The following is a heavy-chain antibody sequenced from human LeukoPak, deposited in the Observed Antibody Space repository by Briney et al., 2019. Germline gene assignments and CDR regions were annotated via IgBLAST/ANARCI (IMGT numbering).Heavy chain of an antibody. CDR2: IYYSGST. CDR3: ARDMVRDSSSWYGAPLFDY. Sequence: SETLSLTCTVSGGSISSSSYYWGWIRQPPGKGLEWIGSIYYSGSTYYNPSLKSRVTISVDTSKSQFSLNLSSVTAADTAVYYCARDMVRDSSSWYGAPLFDYWGQGTLVTVSS. J-gene: IGHJ4*02. CDR1: GGSISSSSYY. V-gene: IGHV4-39*07. D-gene: IGHD6-13*01.